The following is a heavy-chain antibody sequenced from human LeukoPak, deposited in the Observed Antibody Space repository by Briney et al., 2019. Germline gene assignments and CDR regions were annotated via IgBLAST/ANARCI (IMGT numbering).Heavy chain of an antibody. Sequence: ASVKVSCKASGYIFTGYYMHWVRQAPGQGLEWMGRIDPNNGGTNFAQKFQGRVTMTRDTSISTAYMELSRLRSDDTAVYYCAREASSGSGSFDIWGQGTMVTVSS. CDR2: IDPNNGGT. CDR3: AREASSGSGSFDI. CDR1: GYIFTGYY. J-gene: IGHJ3*02. V-gene: IGHV1-2*06. D-gene: IGHD3-22*01.